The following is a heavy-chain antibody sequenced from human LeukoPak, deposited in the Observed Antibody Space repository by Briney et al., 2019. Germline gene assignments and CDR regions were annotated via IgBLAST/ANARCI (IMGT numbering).Heavy chain of an antibody. Sequence: PGGSLRLSCAASGFTFSSYGMHWVRQAPGKGLEWVAVISYDGSNKYYADSVKGRFTISRDNSKNTLYLQMNSLRAEDTAVYYCARLGSSWPNWFDPWGQGTLVTVSS. V-gene: IGHV3-30*03. J-gene: IGHJ5*02. CDR2: ISYDGSNK. CDR1: GFTFSSYG. D-gene: IGHD6-13*01. CDR3: ARLGSSWPNWFDP.